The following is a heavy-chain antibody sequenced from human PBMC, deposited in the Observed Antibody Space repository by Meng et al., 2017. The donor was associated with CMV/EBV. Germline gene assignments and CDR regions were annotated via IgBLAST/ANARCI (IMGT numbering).Heavy chain of an antibody. J-gene: IGHJ3*02. V-gene: IGHV3-48*03. CDR1: GFTFSSYE. D-gene: IGHD6-19*01. CDR2: ISSSGSTI. CDR3: ARVKKAVAAKDAFDI. Sequence: GGSLRLSCAASGFTFSSYEMNWVRQAPGKGLEWVSYISSSGSTIYYADSVKGRFTISRDNAKNSLYLQMNSLRAEDTAVYYCARVKKAVAAKDAFDIWGQGTMVTVSS.